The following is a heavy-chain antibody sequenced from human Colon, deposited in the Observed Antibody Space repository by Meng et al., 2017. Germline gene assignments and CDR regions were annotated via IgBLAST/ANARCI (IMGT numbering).Heavy chain of an antibody. V-gene: IGHV3-7*01. D-gene: IGHD1-26*01. CDR1: RFTFSVNW. CDR2: IKEDGTEK. J-gene: IGHJ4*02. Sequence: GESLKISCVASRFTFSVNWMGWVRQAPGKGLEWVAIIKEDGTEKYYADSVKGRFTISRDNAKKSLYLQMNSLRVEDSAAYYCVRVRPGSCDYWGQGTLVTVSS. CDR3: VRVRPGSCDY.